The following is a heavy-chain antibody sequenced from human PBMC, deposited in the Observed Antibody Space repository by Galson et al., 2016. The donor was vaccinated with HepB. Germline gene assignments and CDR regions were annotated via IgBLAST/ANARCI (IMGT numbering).Heavy chain of an antibody. CDR3: AGFDLGGWGTCNCSQ. Sequence: SETLSLTCAVSGDSIRTNNWWRWVRQFPGKGLEWIGEIYHSGDTNYNPSLKSRVTMSVDRSKNQFSLKLSSVTAADTAVYYCAGFDLGGWGTCNCSQWGQGTLVTVSA. CDR2: IYHSGDT. V-gene: IGHV4-4*02. D-gene: IGHD3-16*01. J-gene: IGHJ4*02. CDR1: GDSIRTNNW.